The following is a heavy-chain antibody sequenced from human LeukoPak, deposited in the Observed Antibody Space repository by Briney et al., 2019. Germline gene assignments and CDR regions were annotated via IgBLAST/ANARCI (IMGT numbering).Heavy chain of an antibody. CDR1: GGTFSSYA. Sequence: SVKVSCKPSGGTFSSYAISWVRQAPGHGLGWVGGIISIFGTANYAQKFQGRVTITADESTSKAYMELSSLRSEDTAVYYCASVRGVVTAIDFDYWGQGTLVTVSS. J-gene: IGHJ4*02. CDR2: IISIFGTA. D-gene: IGHD2-21*02. CDR3: ASVRGVVTAIDFDY. V-gene: IGHV1-69*01.